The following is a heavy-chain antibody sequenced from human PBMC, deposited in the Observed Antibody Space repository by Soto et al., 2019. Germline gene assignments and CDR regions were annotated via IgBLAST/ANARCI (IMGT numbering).Heavy chain of an antibody. CDR1: GGSFSGYY. CDR3: ARVGYVEMADYFDC. Sequence: QVQLQQWGAGLLKPSETLSLTCAVYGGSFSGYYWSWIRQPPGKGLEWIGEINHSGSTNYNPSLKSRVTISVDTSKNQFSLKLSSVTAAATAVYYCARVGYVEMADYFDCWGQGTLVTVSS. CDR2: INHSGST. V-gene: IGHV4-34*01. J-gene: IGHJ4*02. D-gene: IGHD2-15*01.